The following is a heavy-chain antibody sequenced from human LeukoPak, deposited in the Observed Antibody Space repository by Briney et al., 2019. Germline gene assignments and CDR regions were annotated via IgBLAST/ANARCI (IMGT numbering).Heavy chain of an antibody. Sequence: SVKVSCKASGGTFSSYAIIWVRQAPGQGLEWMGGIIPIFGTANYAQKFQGRVTITTDESTSTGYMELSSLRSEDTAVYYCARAPRRPLRYLSWFDPWGQGTLVTVSS. CDR1: GGTFSSYA. CDR2: IIPIFGTA. CDR3: ARAPRRPLRYLSWFDP. V-gene: IGHV1-69*05. D-gene: IGHD2-21*02. J-gene: IGHJ5*02.